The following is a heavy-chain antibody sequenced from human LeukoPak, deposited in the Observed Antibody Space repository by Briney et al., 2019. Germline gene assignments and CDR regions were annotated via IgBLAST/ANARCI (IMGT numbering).Heavy chain of an antibody. Sequence: SVKVSCKASGGTFTSYAISWVRQAPGQGLEWMGGIIPIFGTANYAQKFQGRVTITADESTSTDYMELSSLRSEDTAVYYCARDSREWLSDAFDIWGQGTMVTVSS. V-gene: IGHV1-69*13. CDR2: IIPIFGTA. J-gene: IGHJ3*02. CDR1: GGTFTSYA. D-gene: IGHD3-3*01. CDR3: ARDSREWLSDAFDI.